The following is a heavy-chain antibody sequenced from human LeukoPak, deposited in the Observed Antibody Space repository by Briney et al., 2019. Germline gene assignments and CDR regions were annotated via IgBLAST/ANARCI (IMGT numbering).Heavy chain of an antibody. CDR2: IYTSGST. J-gene: IGHJ5*02. CDR3: ARQYSSSWYALGFDP. D-gene: IGHD6-13*01. CDR1: GGSISSYH. Sequence: PSETLSLTCTVSGGSISSYHWSWIRQPPGKGLEWIGYIYTSGSTNYNPSLKSRVTISVDTSKNQFSLKLSSVTAADTAVYYCARQYSSSWYALGFDPWGQGTLVTVSS. V-gene: IGHV4-4*09.